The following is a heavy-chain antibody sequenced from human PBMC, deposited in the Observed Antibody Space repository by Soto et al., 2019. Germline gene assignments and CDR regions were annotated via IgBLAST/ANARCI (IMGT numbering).Heavy chain of an antibody. J-gene: IGHJ3*02. CDR3: ARGKDSSGYFDAFDI. D-gene: IGHD3-22*01. V-gene: IGHV1-69*02. Sequence: QVQLVQSGAEVKKPGFSVKVSCKASGGTFSSYTISWVRQAPGQGLEWMGRIIPILGIANYAQKFQGRVTITADKSTSTAYMELSSLRSEDTAVYYCARGKDSSGYFDAFDIWGQGTMVTVSS. CDR2: IIPILGIA. CDR1: GGTFSSYT.